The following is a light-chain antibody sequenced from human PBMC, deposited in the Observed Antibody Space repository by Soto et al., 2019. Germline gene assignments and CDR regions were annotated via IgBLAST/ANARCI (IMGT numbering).Light chain of an antibody. V-gene: IGKV3-15*01. J-gene: IGKJ1*01. CDR3: QHYNTWPWT. CDR1: QSVNSN. CDR2: GAS. Sequence: EFVLTQSPGTLSLSPGERATLSCWASQSVNSNLAWYQQKLGQAPRVLIYGASTRATGIPARFSGSGSETEFILTISSLQSEDSATYYCQHYNTWPWTFGQGTKVDIK.